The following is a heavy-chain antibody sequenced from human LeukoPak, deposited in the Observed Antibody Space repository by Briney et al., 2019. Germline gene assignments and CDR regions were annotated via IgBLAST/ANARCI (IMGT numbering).Heavy chain of an antibody. CDR2: IYTSGST. D-gene: IGHD4-17*01. CDR3: ARDKGYGAYEWFDP. CDR1: GGSISSYY. Sequence: SETLSLTCTVSGGSISSYYWSWIRQPAGKGLEWIGRIYTSGSTNYNPSLKSRVTISVDKSKNQFSLKLSSVTAADTAVYYCARDKGYGAYEWFDPWGQGTLVTVSS. J-gene: IGHJ5*02. V-gene: IGHV4-4*07.